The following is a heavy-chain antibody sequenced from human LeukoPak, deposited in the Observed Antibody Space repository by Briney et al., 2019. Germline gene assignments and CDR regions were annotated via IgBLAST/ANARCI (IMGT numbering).Heavy chain of an antibody. CDR2: IGSTNDYI. V-gene: IGHV3-21*01. D-gene: IGHD3-10*01. J-gene: IGHJ4*02. CDR1: GFTFSSYS. CDR3: AREWVVRGVLGY. Sequence: PGGSLRLSCAASGFTFSSYSMNWVRQAPGKGLEWVSSIGSTNDYIYYADSVKGRFAISRDNAKNSLYLQMSSLRAEDTAVYYCAREWVVRGVLGYWGQGTLVTVSS.